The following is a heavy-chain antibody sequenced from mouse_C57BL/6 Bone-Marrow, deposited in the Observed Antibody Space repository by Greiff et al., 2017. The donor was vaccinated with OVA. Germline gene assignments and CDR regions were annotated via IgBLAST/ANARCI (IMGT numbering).Heavy chain of an antibody. CDR2: IDPENGDT. J-gene: IGHJ2*01. CDR1: GFNIKDDY. V-gene: IGHV14-4*01. CDR3: TTNSNYLGIDY. Sequence: EVQLQQSGAELVRPGASVKLSCTASGFNIKDDYMHWVKQRPEQGLEWIGWIDPENGDTEYASKFQGKATITADTSSNTAYLQLSSLTSEDTAVYYCTTNSNYLGIDYWGQGTTLTVSS. D-gene: IGHD2-5*01.